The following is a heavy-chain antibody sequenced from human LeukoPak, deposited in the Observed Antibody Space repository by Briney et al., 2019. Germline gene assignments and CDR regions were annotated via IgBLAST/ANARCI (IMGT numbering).Heavy chain of an antibody. Sequence: PSETLSLTCTVSGGSISSGDYYWSWIRQPPGKGLEWIGYIYYSGSTYYNPSLKSRVTISVDTSKNQFSLKLSSVTAADTAVYYCARGEKGIYDSGSYHPRPIDYWGQETLVTVSS. V-gene: IGHV4-30-4*01. CDR3: ARGEKGIYDSGSYHPRPIDY. D-gene: IGHD3-10*01. J-gene: IGHJ4*02. CDR2: IYYSGST. CDR1: GGSISSGDYY.